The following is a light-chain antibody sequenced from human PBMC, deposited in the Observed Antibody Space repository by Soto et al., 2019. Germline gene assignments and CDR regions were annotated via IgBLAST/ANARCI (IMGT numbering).Light chain of an antibody. CDR2: GAS. CDR1: QGVTNSY. V-gene: IGKV3-20*01. J-gene: IGKJ1*01. CDR3: HQYGSSPRT. Sequence: EILLTQSPGTLSLSPGEGVTLSCRANQGVTNSYVAWYQQKPGQAPRLLIYGASSRATGIPDRFSGSGSGTYFSLIISTLEPEDFAMYDCHQYGSSPRTLGQGTKVDLK.